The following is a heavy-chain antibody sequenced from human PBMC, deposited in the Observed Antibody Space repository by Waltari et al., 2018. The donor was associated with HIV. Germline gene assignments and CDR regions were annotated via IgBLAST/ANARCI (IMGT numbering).Heavy chain of an antibody. CDR3: TRAGAFYHFWTGHNRWFDP. D-gene: IGHD3-3*01. V-gene: IGHV3-49*02. J-gene: IGHJ5*02. Sequence: GKGLEWVAFIRSKAYGETTEYAASVKGRFTISRDDSKSIAYLQMNSLKSEDTAVYFCTRAGAFYHFWTGHNRWFDPWGQGTLVTVSS. CDR2: IRSKAYGETT.